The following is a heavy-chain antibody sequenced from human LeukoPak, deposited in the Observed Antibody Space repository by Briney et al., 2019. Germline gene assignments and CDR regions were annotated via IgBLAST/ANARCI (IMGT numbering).Heavy chain of an antibody. CDR3: ARDVGFVVVPAVFDS. Sequence: GGSLRLSCVASGFTFSTSSMNWVRQAPGKGLEWISYINSASATFYYADSVKGRFITSRDNAKNLLFLQMNNLRAEDSAMYYCARDVGFVVVPAVFDSWGQGTLVTVSS. J-gene: IGHJ4*02. V-gene: IGHV3-48*01. D-gene: IGHD2-2*01. CDR2: INSASATF. CDR1: GFTFSTSS.